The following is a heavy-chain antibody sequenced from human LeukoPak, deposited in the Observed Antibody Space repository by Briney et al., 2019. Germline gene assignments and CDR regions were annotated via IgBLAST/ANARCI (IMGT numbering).Heavy chain of an antibody. D-gene: IGHD2-8*02. CDR3: ARRGTGGRSFDI. Sequence: SETLSLTCTVSGGSVSSGSYYWTWIRQPPGKGLEWIGYISYSGSTNFNPSLKSRVTTSVDTSKNQFSLSLSSVTAADTAVYYCARRGTGGRSFDIWGQGTMVTVSS. CDR2: ISYSGST. CDR1: GGSVSSGSYY. V-gene: IGHV4-61*01. J-gene: IGHJ3*02.